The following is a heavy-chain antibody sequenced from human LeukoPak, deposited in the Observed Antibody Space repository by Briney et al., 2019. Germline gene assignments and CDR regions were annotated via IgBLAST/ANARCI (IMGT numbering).Heavy chain of an antibody. CDR2: ISGSSSNT. V-gene: IGHV1-18*01. CDR1: GYTFMSHG. J-gene: IGHJ3*02. D-gene: IGHD3-16*01. CDR3: ARATGTWGHDGFDI. Sequence: GASVKVSCKAYGYTFMSHGISGVRQAPGQGLEWMGWISGSSSNTNYAQRLQGRVTMTTDTSTTTAYMELRSLRSDDTAVYYCARATGTWGHDGFDIWGQGTMVTVSS.